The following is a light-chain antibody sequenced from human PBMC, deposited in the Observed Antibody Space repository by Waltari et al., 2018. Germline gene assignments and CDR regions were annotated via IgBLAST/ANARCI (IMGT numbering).Light chain of an antibody. V-gene: IGKV3-15*01. J-gene: IGKJ2*01. CDR1: QSVPTN. CDR2: GAS. Sequence: EIVIAQSPASLSVSPGERAIFSCRASQSVPTNVAWYQQKPGQPPRLLIYGASTRATDIPARFSGSGSGTEFTLTITSPQSEDVGVYYCHQYNDGPPFNFGQGTKLEIK. CDR3: HQYNDGPPFN.